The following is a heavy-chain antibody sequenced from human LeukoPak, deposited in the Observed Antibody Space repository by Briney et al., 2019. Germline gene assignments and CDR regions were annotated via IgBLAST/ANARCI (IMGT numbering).Heavy chain of an antibody. CDR2: ISSSSSYI. V-gene: IGHV3-21*01. Sequence: SGGSLRLSCAASGFTFSSYSMNWVRQAPGKGLEWVSSISSSSSYIYYADSVRGRFTISRDNAKNSLYLQMNSPRAEDTAVYYCARAPLQVAAAGRSHYFDYWGQGTLVTVSS. CDR3: ARAPLQVAAAGRSHYFDY. J-gene: IGHJ4*02. D-gene: IGHD6-13*01. CDR1: GFTFSSYS.